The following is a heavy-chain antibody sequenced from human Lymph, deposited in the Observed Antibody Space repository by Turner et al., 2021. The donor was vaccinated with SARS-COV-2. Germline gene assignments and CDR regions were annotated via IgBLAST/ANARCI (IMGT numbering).Heavy chain of an antibody. D-gene: IGHD3-3*01. V-gene: IGHV3-30*18. CDR1: GFTFSSYA. J-gene: IGHJ6*02. CDR3: AKVRSIFGVVIGGMDV. CDR2: ISYDGSNK. Sequence: QVQLVESGGGVVQPGRSLRLSCAASGFTFSSYAMHWVRQAPGKGLEWVTVISYDGSNKYYADSVKGRFTIPRDNSKNTLYLQMNSLRAEDTAVYYCAKVRSIFGVVIGGMDVWGQGTTVTVSS.